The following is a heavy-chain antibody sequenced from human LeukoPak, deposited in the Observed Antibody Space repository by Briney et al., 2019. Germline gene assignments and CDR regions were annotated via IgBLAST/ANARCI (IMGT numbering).Heavy chain of an antibody. Sequence: GGSLRLSCAASGFTFSTYSMNWVRQAPGKGLEWVSSISRSSTYISYADSVRGRFTISRDNAKNSLFLQMNSLRAEDTAVYYCASFSVVPYYFDYWGQGTLVTVSS. CDR3: ASFSVVPYYFDY. J-gene: IGHJ4*02. CDR2: ISRSSTYI. D-gene: IGHD2-21*01. V-gene: IGHV3-21*01. CDR1: GFTFSTYS.